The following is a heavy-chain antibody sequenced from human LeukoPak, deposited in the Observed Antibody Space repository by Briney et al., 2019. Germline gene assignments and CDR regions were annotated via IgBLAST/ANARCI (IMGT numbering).Heavy chain of an antibody. CDR2: INPKSGGT. V-gene: IGHV1-2*02. Sequence: GSSVKVSCKASGYSFTDYYVHWVRQAPGQGLEWMGWINPKSGGTHYAQNFYGRVTMTRDTSITTAYMELSRLRSDDTAVYYCARELGYCSRNSCPLYRYWGQGTLVIVSS. D-gene: IGHD2-2*01. CDR1: GYSFTDYY. CDR3: ARELGYCSRNSCPLYRY. J-gene: IGHJ4*02.